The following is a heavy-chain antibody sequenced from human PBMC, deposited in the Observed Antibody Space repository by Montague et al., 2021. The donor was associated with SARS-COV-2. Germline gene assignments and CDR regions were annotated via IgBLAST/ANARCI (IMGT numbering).Heavy chain of an antibody. CDR2: INHSGST. Sequence: SETLSLTCAVYGGSFSGYYWSWIRQPPGKGLEWIGEINHSGSTNYNPSLKSRVTISVVTSKNRFTLKLSSVTAAETAVYYCARLKRYFDSSGSPSAFDFWGQGTKVTVSS. CDR3: ARLKRYFDSSGSPSAFDF. J-gene: IGHJ3*01. V-gene: IGHV4-34*01. CDR1: GGSFSGYY. D-gene: IGHD3-22*01.